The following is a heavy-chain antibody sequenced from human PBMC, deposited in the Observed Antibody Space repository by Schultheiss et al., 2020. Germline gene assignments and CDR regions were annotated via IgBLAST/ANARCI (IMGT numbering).Heavy chain of an antibody. J-gene: IGHJ4*02. D-gene: IGHD3-22*01. CDR3: AHVHDSSGYYVGKFDY. Sequence: SGPTLVKPTQTLTLTCTFSGFSLSTSGVGVGWIRQPPGKALEWLAVIYWNDDKRYSPSLKSRLTITKDTSKNQVVLTMTNMDPVDTATYYCAHVHDSSGYYVGKFDYWGQGTLVTVSS. V-gene: IGHV2-5*01. CDR1: GFSLSTSGVG. CDR2: IYWNDDK.